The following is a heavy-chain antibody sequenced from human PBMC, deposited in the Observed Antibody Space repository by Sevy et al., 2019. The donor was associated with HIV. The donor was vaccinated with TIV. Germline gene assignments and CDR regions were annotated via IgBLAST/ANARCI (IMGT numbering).Heavy chain of an antibody. D-gene: IGHD2-8*01. CDR1: GFAFSDHY. CDR3: AREGCTRPHDY. V-gene: IGHV3-23*01. J-gene: IGHJ4*02. CDR2: LSFGCGKI. Sequence: GGSLRLSCAASGFAFSDHYVDWVRQAPGKGLEWVSTLSFGCGKINYADSVKGRFIISRDDSKNTLYLQMNSLRAEDTAVYFCAREGCTRPHDYWCQGTLVTVSS.